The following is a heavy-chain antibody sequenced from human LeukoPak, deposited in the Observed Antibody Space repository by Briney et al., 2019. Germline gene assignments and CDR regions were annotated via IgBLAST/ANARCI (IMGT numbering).Heavy chain of an antibody. Sequence: PSETLSLTCTVSGGSISSYYWSWIRQPSGKGLEWIGYIYYSGSTNYNPSLKSRVTISVDTSKNQFSLKLSSVTAADTAVYYCARRPPCSSTSCQSREYMWFDPWGQGTLVTVSS. J-gene: IGHJ5*02. CDR1: GGSISSYY. D-gene: IGHD2-2*01. CDR2: IYYSGST. CDR3: ARRPPCSSTSCQSREYMWFDP. V-gene: IGHV4-59*01.